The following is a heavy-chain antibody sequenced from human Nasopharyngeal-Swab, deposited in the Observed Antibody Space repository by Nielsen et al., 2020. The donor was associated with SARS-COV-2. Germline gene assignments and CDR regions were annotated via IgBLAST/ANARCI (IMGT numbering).Heavy chain of an antibody. J-gene: IGHJ5*02. CDR2: FKYGGSS. Sequence: SETLSLTCAVSGGSFSNYYWTWIRRPPGKELEWIGEFKYGGSSNYNPSLKSRVTMSLDTSKNQFSLELSSVTAADTAVYYCARGAPSSYWFDPWGQGTLVTVSS. CDR1: GGSFSNYY. V-gene: IGHV4-34*01. CDR3: ARGAPSSYWFDP.